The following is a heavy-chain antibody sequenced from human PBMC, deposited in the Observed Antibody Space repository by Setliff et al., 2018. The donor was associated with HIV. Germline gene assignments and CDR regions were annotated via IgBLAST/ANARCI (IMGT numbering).Heavy chain of an antibody. J-gene: IGHJ5*02. CDR3: ARDGSEHYPLEGWLDP. CDR2: IDARGSA. V-gene: IGHV4-61*02. CDR1: GGSISSSLYY. Sequence: SETLSLTCTVSGGSISSSLYYWSWMRQAAGKGLEWIGRIDARGSANYNPSLNSRVTISADTSKNHFSLTLSSVTAADTAVYYCARDGSEHYPLEGWLDPWGQGTLVTVSS. D-gene: IGHD3-3*02.